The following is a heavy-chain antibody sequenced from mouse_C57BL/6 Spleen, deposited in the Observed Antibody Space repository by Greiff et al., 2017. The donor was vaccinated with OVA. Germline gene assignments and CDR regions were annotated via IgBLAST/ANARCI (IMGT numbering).Heavy chain of an antibody. V-gene: IGHV1-69*01. Sequence: VQLQQPGAELVMPGASVKLSCKASGYTFTSYWMHWVKQRPGQGLEWIGEIAPSDSYSNYNQKFTGKSTLTVDKSSSTAYMQLSSRTSEDSAVYYCARSDDYALFDYWGQGTTLTVSS. CDR1: GYTFTSYW. CDR3: ARSDDYALFDY. CDR2: IAPSDSYS. D-gene: IGHD2-4*01. J-gene: IGHJ2*01.